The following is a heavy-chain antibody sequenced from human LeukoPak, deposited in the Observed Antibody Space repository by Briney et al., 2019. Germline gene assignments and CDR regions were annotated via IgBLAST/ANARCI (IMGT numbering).Heavy chain of an antibody. CDR2: IKQDGTET. CDR3: ARVYDVWSGYYRDY. V-gene: IGHV3-7*04. Sequence: QPGGSLRLSCAASGFTFSSYWMSWVRQAPGKGLEWVANIKQDGTETYYVGSVKGRFIVSRDNAKNSLYLQMNSLRAEDTAVYYCARVYDVWSGYYRDYWGQGTLVTVSS. CDR1: GFTFSSYW. D-gene: IGHD3-3*01. J-gene: IGHJ4*02.